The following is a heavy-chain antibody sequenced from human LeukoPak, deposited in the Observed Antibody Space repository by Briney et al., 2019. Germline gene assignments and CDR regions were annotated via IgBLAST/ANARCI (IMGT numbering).Heavy chain of an antibody. D-gene: IGHD4-11*01. CDR2: ISPNSGAT. CDR1: GYTFTAYY. Sequence: ASVKVSCKSSGYTFTAYYIHWVRQAPGQGLEWMGWISPNSGATNCAQTFQGRITMTRDTSISTAFMELSRLKSDDTAVYYCARGDTDYPNLTPFDYWGQGTLVTVSS. V-gene: IGHV1-2*02. J-gene: IGHJ4*02. CDR3: ARGDTDYPNLTPFDY.